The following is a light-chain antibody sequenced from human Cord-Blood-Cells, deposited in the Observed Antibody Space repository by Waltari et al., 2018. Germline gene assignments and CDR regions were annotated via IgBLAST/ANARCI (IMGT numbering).Light chain of an antibody. CDR3: SSYTSSSVV. V-gene: IGLV2-14*01. J-gene: IGLJ2*01. CDR1: SRDVGGYNY. CDR2: DVS. Sequence: QSALTQPASVSGSPGQSITISCTVTSRDVGGYNYVSWYQQHPGKAPKLILYDVSNRPSGVSNLFSGSKSGNTASLTISGLQAEDEADYYCSSYTSSSVVFGGGTKLTVL.